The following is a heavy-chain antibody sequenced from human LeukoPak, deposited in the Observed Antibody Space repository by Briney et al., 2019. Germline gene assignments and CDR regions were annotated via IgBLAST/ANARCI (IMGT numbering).Heavy chain of an antibody. CDR3: ARDDYGDFYYGMDV. CDR1: GFTVKDNF. Sequence: GGSLRLSCAASGFTVKDNFMSWVRQAPGKGLEWISVIYGGGNTYHADSVKGRFILFRDDSKNTVFLQMNSLRADDTAVYYCARDDYGDFYYGMDVWGQGTTVTVSS. V-gene: IGHV3-66*01. J-gene: IGHJ6*02. D-gene: IGHD4-17*01. CDR2: IYGGGNT.